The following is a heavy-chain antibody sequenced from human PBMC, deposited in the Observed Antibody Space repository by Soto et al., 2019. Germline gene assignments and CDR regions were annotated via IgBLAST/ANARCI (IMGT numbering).Heavy chain of an antibody. CDR1: GYTFTSYA. CDR2: MNPNSGNT. Sequence: ASVKVSCKASGYTFTSYAMHWVRQAPGQRLEWMGWMNPNSGNTGYAQKFQGRVTMTRDTSISTAYMELSSLRSEDTAVYYCAREGSGDPYYYYYMDVWGKGTTVTVSS. V-gene: IGHV1-8*02. D-gene: IGHD2-15*01. CDR3: AREGSGDPYYYYYMDV. J-gene: IGHJ6*03.